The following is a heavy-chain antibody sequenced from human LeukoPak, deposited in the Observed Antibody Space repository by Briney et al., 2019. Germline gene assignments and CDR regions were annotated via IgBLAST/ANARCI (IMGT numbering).Heavy chain of an antibody. CDR3: ARLCLWFGELFRGLSSVEFDP. J-gene: IGHJ5*02. V-gene: IGHV4-39*07. CDR2: IYYSGNT. D-gene: IGHD3-10*01. CDR1: GGSISNSTYY. Sequence: PSETLSLTCTVSGGSISNSTYYWGWIRQPPGKGLEWIGSIYYSGNTYYNPSLKSRVTISVDTSKNQFSLKLSSVTAADTAVYYCARLCLWFGELFRGLSSVEFDPWGQGTLVTVSS.